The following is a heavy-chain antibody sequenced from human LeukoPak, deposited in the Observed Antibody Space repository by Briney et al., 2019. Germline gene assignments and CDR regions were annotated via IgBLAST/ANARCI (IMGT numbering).Heavy chain of an antibody. CDR1: GFTFSDYY. CDR2: ISSSGSTI. Sequence: PGGSLRLSCAASGFTFSDYYMSWIRQAPGKGLEWVSYISSSGSTIYYADSVKGRFTISRDNAKNSLCLQMNSLRAEDTAVYYCARDSEYPQPDYDFWSGYSHVGYFDYWGQGTLVTVSS. CDR3: ARDSEYPQPDYDFWSGYSHVGYFDY. V-gene: IGHV3-11*01. J-gene: IGHJ4*02. D-gene: IGHD3-3*01.